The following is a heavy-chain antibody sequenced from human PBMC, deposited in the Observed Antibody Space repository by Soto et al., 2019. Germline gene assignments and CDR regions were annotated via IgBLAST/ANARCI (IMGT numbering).Heavy chain of an antibody. Sequence: EVQILESGGGLVQPGGSLRLSCAASGFTFSSYAMYWVRQAPGKGLAWVSGISDSGTGTYYADSVKGRFTIYRENSKNTVYMKMKSLRAEDTAVYYCAKDHTVVIRDAFDIWGQGTMVNVSS. D-gene: IGHD3-22*01. CDR3: AKDHTVVIRDAFDI. V-gene: IGHV3-23*01. CDR1: GFTFSSYA. J-gene: IGHJ3*02. CDR2: ISDSGTGT.